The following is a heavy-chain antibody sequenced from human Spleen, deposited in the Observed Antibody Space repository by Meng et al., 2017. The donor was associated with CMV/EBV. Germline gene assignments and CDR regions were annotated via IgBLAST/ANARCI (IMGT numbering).Heavy chain of an antibody. J-gene: IGHJ4*02. Sequence: GESLKISCAASGFTFNNYAMSWVRQAPGKGLEWVSAISGSGSGTYYVDSVMGRFTISRDNSKSTLYLQMNSLRAEDTAVYYCAKPYCSSTSCYKRGFDFWGQGTLVTVSS. D-gene: IGHD2-2*02. V-gene: IGHV3-23*01. CDR2: ISGSGSGT. CDR3: AKPYCSSTSCYKRGFDF. CDR1: GFTFNNYA.